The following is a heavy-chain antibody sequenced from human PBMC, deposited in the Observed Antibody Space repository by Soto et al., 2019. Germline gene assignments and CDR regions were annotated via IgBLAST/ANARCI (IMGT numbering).Heavy chain of an antibody. D-gene: IGHD3-10*01. CDR2: IYHSGST. J-gene: IGHJ3*02. Sequence: TSXTLSLTCAVSGGSIRSSNWWSSVRQPPGKGLQWMGEIYHSGSTTYNPSLKSRVTISLDKSKTRFSLRLGFVPAGDTAGYNCARLLGNDPFDIWGQGKMVTV. CDR1: GGSIRSSNW. V-gene: IGHV4-4*02. CDR3: ARLLGNDPFDI.